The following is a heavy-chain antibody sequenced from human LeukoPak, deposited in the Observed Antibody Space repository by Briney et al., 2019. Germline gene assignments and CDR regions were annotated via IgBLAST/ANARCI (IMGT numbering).Heavy chain of an antibody. D-gene: IGHD6-19*01. V-gene: IGHV1-2*02. CDR3: ARGKVVAGFFDY. Sequence: ASVKVSCKASGYTFTSYYMHWVRQAPGQGLEWMGWINPNSGGTNYAQKFQGRVAMTRDTSISTAYMELSRLRSDDTAVYYCARGKVVAGFFDYWGQGNLVTVSS. CDR1: GYTFTSYY. J-gene: IGHJ4*02. CDR2: INPNSGGT.